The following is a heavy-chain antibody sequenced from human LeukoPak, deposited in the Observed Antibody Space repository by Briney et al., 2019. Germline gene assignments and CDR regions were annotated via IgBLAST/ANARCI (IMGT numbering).Heavy chain of an antibody. CDR1: GGSISSGSYC. CDR2: IYSSGST. Sequence: ASETLSLTCTVSGGSISSGSYCWSWIRQPAGKGLEWIGHIYSSGSTNYNPSLKSRVTISVDTSKNQFSLKLNSVTAADTAVYYCARDSYYDSSSYYPYYYYYYYMDVWGKGTTVTISS. V-gene: IGHV4-61*09. D-gene: IGHD3-22*01. CDR3: ARDSYYDSSSYYPYYYYYYYMDV. J-gene: IGHJ6*03.